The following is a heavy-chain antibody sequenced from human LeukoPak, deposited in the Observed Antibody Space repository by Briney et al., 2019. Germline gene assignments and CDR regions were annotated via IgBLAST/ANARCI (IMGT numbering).Heavy chain of an antibody. CDR1: GFTFSNAW. CDR3: AREWGPSDAFDI. D-gene: IGHD3-16*01. Sequence: GGSLRLSCAASGFTFSNAWMSWVRQAPGKGLEWVGRIKSKTDGGTTDYAAPVKGRFTISREDSKNTLYLQMNSLRAEDTAVYYCAREWGPSDAFDIWGQGTMVTVSS. V-gene: IGHV3-15*01. J-gene: IGHJ3*02. CDR2: IKSKTDGGTT.